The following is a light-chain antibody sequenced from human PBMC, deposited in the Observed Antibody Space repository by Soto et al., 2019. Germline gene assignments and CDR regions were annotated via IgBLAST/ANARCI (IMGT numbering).Light chain of an antibody. CDR1: SSNIGANYD. Sequence: QSVLTQPPSVSGAPGQRVTISCTGSSSNIGANYDVHWYQQRPGTAPKLLIFGNSNRPSGVPDRFSGSKSGTSASLAITGLQAADEGDYYCQSYDSTLSARYVFGTGTKLTVL. J-gene: IGLJ1*01. CDR3: QSYDSTLSARYV. V-gene: IGLV1-40*01. CDR2: GNS.